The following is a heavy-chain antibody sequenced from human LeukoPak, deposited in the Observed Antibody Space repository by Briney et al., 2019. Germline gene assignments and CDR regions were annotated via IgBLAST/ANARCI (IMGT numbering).Heavy chain of an antibody. V-gene: IGHV3-43*02. CDR1: GFTFDDYA. J-gene: IGHJ4*02. CDR2: ISGDGGSA. D-gene: IGHD3-16*01. CDR3: AKDIELVRSLLGGDDY. Sequence: GGSLRLSCAASGFTFDDYAMHWVRQAPGKGLEWVSLISGDGGSAYYADSVKGRFTISRDNSKNSLYLRMNSLRTEDTALYYCAKDIELVRSLLGGDDYWGQGTLVTVSS.